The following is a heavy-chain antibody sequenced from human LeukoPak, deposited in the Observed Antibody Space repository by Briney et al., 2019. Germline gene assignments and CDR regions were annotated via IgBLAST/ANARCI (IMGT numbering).Heavy chain of an antibody. V-gene: IGHV3-30*02. Sequence: GGSLRLSCAASGFTVSSNYMSWVRQAPGKGLEWVAFIRYDGSNKYYADSVKGRFTISRDNSKNTLYLQMNSLRAEDTAVYYCAKDREYYYGSGSLDYWGQGTLVTVSS. J-gene: IGHJ4*02. CDR1: GFTVSSNY. CDR3: AKDREYYYGSGSLDY. D-gene: IGHD3-10*01. CDR2: IRYDGSNK.